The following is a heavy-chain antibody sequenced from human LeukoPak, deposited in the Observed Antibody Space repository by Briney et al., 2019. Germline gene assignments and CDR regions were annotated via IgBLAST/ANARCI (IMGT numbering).Heavy chain of an antibody. Sequence: GGSLRLSCAASGFTFSDYYISWIRQAPGKGLEWLSIVSSGGDITTYADSVKGRFTISRDNTRNLLFLQMNSLRAEDTAVYYCAKGADCSSASCRPYYSYYMDVWGKGTTVTVSS. J-gene: IGHJ6*03. D-gene: IGHD2-2*01. CDR2: VSSGGDIT. CDR1: GFTFSDYY. CDR3: AKGADCSSASCRPYYSYYMDV. V-gene: IGHV3-11*01.